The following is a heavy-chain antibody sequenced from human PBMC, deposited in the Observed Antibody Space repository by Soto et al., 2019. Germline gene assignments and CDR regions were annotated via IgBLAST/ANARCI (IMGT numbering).Heavy chain of an antibody. Sequence: GSLRLSCAASGFTVSSNYMSWVRQAPGKGLEWVSVIYSGGSTYYADSVKGRFTISRDNSKNMLYLQMNSLRAEDTAVYYCAKDQYSYGLYFFDYLGQGNPGTVPS. V-gene: IGHV3-53*01. CDR1: GFTVSSNY. J-gene: IGHJ4*02. CDR3: AKDQYSYGLYFFDY. CDR2: IYSGGST. D-gene: IGHD5-18*01.